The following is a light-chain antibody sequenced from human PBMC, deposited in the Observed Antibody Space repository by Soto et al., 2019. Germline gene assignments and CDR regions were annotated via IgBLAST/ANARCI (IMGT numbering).Light chain of an antibody. J-gene: IGKJ2*01. CDR3: HQYNSWPPGT. CDR1: QSISRS. V-gene: IGKV3-15*01. Sequence: EIVMTQSPATLAVSPGDTATLSCRASQSISRSLAWYQQKPGQAPRLLISDASTRATGIPARFSGSGSGTEFTPTISSLQSEDFALYYCHQYNSWPPGTFGQGTKVDIK. CDR2: DAS.